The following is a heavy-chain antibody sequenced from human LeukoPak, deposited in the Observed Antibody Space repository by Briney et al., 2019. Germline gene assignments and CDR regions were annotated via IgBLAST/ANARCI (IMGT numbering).Heavy chain of an antibody. Sequence: PGGSLRLSCAASGFTFSSYAMHWVRQAPGKGLEWVAVISYDGSNKYYADSVKGRFTISRDNSKNTLYLQMNSLRAEDTAVYYCASSSSSSWFNYYYYYGMDVWGQGTTVTVPS. CDR2: ISYDGSNK. V-gene: IGHV3-30-3*01. CDR3: ASSSSSSWFNYYYYYGMDV. J-gene: IGHJ6*02. D-gene: IGHD6-13*01. CDR1: GFTFSSYA.